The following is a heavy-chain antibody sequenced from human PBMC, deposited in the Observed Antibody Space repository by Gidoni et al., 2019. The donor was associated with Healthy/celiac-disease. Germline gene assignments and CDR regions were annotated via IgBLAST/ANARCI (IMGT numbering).Heavy chain of an antibody. CDR3: ARDGGRAAIRS. CDR1: GGSFSGYY. Sequence: QVQLQQWGAGLLKPSETLSLTCAVYGGSFSGYYWSWIRQPPGKGLEWIGEINHSGSTNYNPSLKSRVTISVDTSKNQFSLKLSSVTAADTAVYYCARDGGRAAIRSWGQGTLVTVSS. D-gene: IGHD2-2*02. V-gene: IGHV4-34*01. CDR2: INHSGST. J-gene: IGHJ4*02.